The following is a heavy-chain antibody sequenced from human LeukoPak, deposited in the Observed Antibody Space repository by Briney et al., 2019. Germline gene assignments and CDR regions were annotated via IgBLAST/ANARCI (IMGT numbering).Heavy chain of an antibody. CDR1: GGTLSSYA. Sequence: SSVKVSCKASGGTLSSYAISWVRQAPGQGFEWMGGIIPIFGTANYAQKFQGRVTITADESTSTAYMELSSLRSEDTAVYYCARDRGIVVVPAAEYYYYYMDVWGKGTTVTVSS. V-gene: IGHV1-69*01. J-gene: IGHJ6*03. D-gene: IGHD2-2*01. CDR2: IIPIFGTA. CDR3: ARDRGIVVVPAAEYYYYYMDV.